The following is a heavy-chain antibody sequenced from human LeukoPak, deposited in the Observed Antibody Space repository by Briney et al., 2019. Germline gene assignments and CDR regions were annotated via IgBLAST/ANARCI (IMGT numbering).Heavy chain of an antibody. CDR2: IYHSGNT. J-gene: IGHJ4*02. Sequence: SETLSLTCAVSGYSISSGYYWGWIRQPPGKGLEWIGSIYHSGNTYYNPSLKSRVTISVDTSKNQFSLRLSSVTAADTAVYYCATCSSASCYQHFEYWGQGALVTVSS. D-gene: IGHD2-2*01. CDR1: GYSISSGYY. CDR3: ATCSSASCYQHFEY. V-gene: IGHV4-38-2*01.